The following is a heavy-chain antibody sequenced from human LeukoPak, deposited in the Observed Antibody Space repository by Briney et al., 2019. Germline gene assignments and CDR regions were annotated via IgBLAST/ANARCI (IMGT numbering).Heavy chain of an antibody. Sequence: ASVKVSCKASGYTFTGYYMHWVRQAPGQGLEWMGWINPNSGGTNYAQKFQGRVTMTRDTSISTAYMELSRLRSDDTAVYYCARAGYSSGWDFDYWGQGTLVTVSS. CDR2: INPNSGGT. V-gene: IGHV1-2*02. D-gene: IGHD6-19*01. J-gene: IGHJ4*02. CDR1: GYTFTGYY. CDR3: ARAGYSSGWDFDY.